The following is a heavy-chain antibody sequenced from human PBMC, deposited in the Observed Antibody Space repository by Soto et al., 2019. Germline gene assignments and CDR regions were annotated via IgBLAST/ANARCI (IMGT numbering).Heavy chain of an antibody. V-gene: IGHV3-23*01. D-gene: IGHD3-22*01. CDR3: AKTYDSRGYYYELGGFYYFDY. CDR1: GFTFSNYD. CDR2: ISGSGAHT. Sequence: EVQLLESGGALVQPGGSLRLSCAASGFTFSNYDMSWVRQAPGKGLEWVSGISGSGAHTYHADSVKGRFTISRDNSKNTLSLQMNSLRAEDTAVYYCAKTYDSRGYYYELGGFYYFDYWGQGTLVTVSS. J-gene: IGHJ4*02.